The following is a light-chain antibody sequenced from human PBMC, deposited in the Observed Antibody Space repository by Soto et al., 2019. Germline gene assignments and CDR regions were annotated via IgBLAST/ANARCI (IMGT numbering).Light chain of an antibody. Sequence: EIVLTQSPGTLSLSPGERATLSCRASHTISSSYLAWYQQKPGQAPRLLIYDASNRATGIPARFSGSGSGTDFTLTISSLEPEDFAVYYCQQRSIFGPGTKVDIK. J-gene: IGKJ3*01. CDR1: HTISSSY. V-gene: IGKV3D-20*02. CDR2: DAS. CDR3: QQRSI.